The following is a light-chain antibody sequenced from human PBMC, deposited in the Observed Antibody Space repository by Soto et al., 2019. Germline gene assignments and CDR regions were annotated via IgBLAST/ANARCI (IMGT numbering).Light chain of an antibody. CDR2: GAS. Sequence: MQMTHSPSSLSASLVDRVTITCRASKSISSHLAWYQQKAGKAPKLLISGASSLESGVPSRFSGSGSGTDFTLTISSLQPEDFAAYYCQQSYTTPRTFGQGTKVDIK. CDR3: QQSYTTPRT. CDR1: KSISSH. J-gene: IGKJ1*01. V-gene: IGKV1-39*01.